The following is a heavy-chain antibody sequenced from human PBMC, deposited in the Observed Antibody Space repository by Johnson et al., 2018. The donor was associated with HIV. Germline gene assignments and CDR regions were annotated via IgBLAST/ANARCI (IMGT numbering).Heavy chain of an antibody. CDR3: ARVGGSWMLDAFDI. CDR2: MSYDGSNK. V-gene: IGHV3-30-3*01. D-gene: IGHD3-10*01. Sequence: QVQLIESGGGLVQPGGSLRLSCVVSGVTFSTYAMHWVRQAPGKGLEWVAVMSYDGSNKYYADSVKGRFTIYRDNSKNTLSLQMDSLRAGDSAVYYCARVGGSWMLDAFDIWGQGTVVTVSS. CDR1: GVTFSTYA. J-gene: IGHJ3*02.